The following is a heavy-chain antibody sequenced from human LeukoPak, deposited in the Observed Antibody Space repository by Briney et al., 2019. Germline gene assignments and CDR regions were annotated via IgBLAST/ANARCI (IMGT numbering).Heavy chain of an antibody. CDR3: ASRWVLTGEPY. J-gene: IGHJ4*02. Sequence: SETLSLTCTVSGGSISRFYWSWIRQPPGKGLEWIGYIYYSGSTTYNPSLKSRVTISVDTSKNQFSLRLSSVTAADTAVYYCASRWVLTGEPYWGQGTLVTVSS. D-gene: IGHD7-27*01. V-gene: IGHV4-59*01. CDR2: IYYSGST. CDR1: GGSISRFY.